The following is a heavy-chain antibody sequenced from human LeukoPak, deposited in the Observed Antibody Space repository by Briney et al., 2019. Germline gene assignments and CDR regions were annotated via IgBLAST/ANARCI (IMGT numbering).Heavy chain of an antibody. D-gene: IGHD3-10*01. J-gene: IGHJ4*02. CDR1: GYTFTTYG. V-gene: IGHV1-18*01. CDR2: ISTNNGNT. CDR3: VRIVDYYGSGSYLLDY. Sequence: ASVKVSCKASGYTFTTYGINWVRLAPGQGLKWMGWISTNNGNTNYARKFQGRVTMTSDTSTSTAYMELRSLRSDDTAVYYCVRIVDYYGSGSYLLDYWGQGTLVTVSS.